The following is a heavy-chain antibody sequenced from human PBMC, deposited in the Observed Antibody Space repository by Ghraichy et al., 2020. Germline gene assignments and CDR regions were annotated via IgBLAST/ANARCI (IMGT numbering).Heavy chain of an antibody. Sequence: SETLSLTCTVSGGSVSSGSYYWSWIRQPPGKGLELIGYMSSSGSTNYNPSLKNRVSISVDTSKTQFSLKLTSATAADTAMYYCARALARAHFYYGLDVWGQGTSVTVYS. CDR1: GGSVSSGSYY. D-gene: IGHD3-3*02. J-gene: IGHJ6*02. CDR2: MSSSGST. V-gene: IGHV4-61*01. CDR3: ARALARAHFYYGLDV.